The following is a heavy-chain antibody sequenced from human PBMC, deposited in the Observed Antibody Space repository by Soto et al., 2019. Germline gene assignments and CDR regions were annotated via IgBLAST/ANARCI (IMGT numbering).Heavy chain of an antibody. CDR2: IRRSGGST. CDR1: LFSFSSYA. D-gene: IGHD4-17*01. V-gene: IGHV3-23*01. CDR3: AKGTPTVTKGGGPIHFHY. Sequence: LRASWAASLFSFSSYASSWVFNWPFKLLEWVSAIRRSGGSTYYADSVKGRFTISRGNSKNTLYLQMNRLRAEDTAVYYCAKGTPTVTKGGGPIHFHYWGQGTLVTVSS. J-gene: IGHJ4*02.